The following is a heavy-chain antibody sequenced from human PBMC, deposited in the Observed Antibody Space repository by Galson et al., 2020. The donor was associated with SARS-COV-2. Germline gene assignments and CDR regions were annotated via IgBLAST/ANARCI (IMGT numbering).Heavy chain of an antibody. Sequence: SWVRQAPGKGLEWVSVIYSGGSTYYADSVKGRFTISRHNSKNTLYLQMNSLRAEDTAVYYCARAYGDYYFDYWGQGTLVTVSS. V-gene: IGHV3-53*04. D-gene: IGHD4-17*01. CDR3: ARAYGDYYFDY. CDR2: IYSGGST. J-gene: IGHJ4*02.